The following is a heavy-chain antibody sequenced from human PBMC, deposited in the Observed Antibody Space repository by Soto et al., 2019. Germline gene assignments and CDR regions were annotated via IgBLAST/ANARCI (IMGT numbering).Heavy chain of an antibody. CDR2: IYYSGST. CDR1: GGSISSGGYY. CDR3: AREEYYYDSSGYYKGGGFFDY. Sequence: SETLSLTCTVSGGSISSGGYYWSWIRQHPGKCLEWIGYIYYSGSTYYNPSLKSRVTISVDTSKNQFSLKLSSVTAADTAVYYCAREEYYYDSSGYYKGGGFFDYWGQGTLVTVYS. V-gene: IGHV4-31*03. D-gene: IGHD3-22*01. J-gene: IGHJ4*02.